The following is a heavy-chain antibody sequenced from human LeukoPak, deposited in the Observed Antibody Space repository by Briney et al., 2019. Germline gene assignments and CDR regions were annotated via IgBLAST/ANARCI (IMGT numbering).Heavy chain of an antibody. J-gene: IGHJ4*02. CDR1: GGSISDSRYY. V-gene: IGHV4-39*01. D-gene: IGHD4-17*01. Sequence: WETLSLTCTVSGGSISDSRYYWGWIRQPPGMGLEWIGNIHYSGSTNYNPSVKSRVTISIDTSKNQFSLELSSLTAADTAVYYCARRDYIITYFFDNWGQGTLVTVSS. CDR3: ARRDYIITYFFDN. CDR2: IHYSGST.